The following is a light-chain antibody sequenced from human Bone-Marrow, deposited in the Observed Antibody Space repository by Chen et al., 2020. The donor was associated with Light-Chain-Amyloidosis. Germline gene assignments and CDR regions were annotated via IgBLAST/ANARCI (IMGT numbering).Light chain of an antibody. CDR2: EDD. Sequence: NFMLTQPHSVSESPGKTVTISCTRSSGSIATNYVQWYQQRPGSSPTTVIYEDDQRLSGVPDRFSGSIDRSSNSASLTISGLKTEDEADYYCQSYQGSSQGVFGGGTKLTVL. CDR1: SGSIATNY. V-gene: IGLV6-57*01. CDR3: QSYQGSSQGV. J-gene: IGLJ3*02.